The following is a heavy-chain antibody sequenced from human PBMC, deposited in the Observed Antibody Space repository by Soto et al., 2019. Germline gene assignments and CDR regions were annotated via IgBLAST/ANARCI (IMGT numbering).Heavy chain of an antibody. D-gene: IGHD6-13*01. J-gene: IGHJ6*02. CDR3: ARAQAAAGTVFYYYYAMDV. CDR2: ISYDGSNK. Sequence: GGSLRLSCAASGFTFSSYAMHWVLQAQGKGLEWVAVISYDGSNKYYADSVKGRFTISRDNAKNSLYLQMNSLRDEDTAVYYCARAQAAAGTVFYYYYAMDVWGQGTTVTVSS. CDR1: GFTFSSYA. V-gene: IGHV3-30-3*01.